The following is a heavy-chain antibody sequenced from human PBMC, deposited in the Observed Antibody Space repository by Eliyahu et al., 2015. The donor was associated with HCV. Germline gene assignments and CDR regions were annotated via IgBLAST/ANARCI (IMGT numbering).Heavy chain of an antibody. CDR2: IYWNDDK. J-gene: IGHJ4*02. V-gene: IGHV2-5*01. CDR1: GFSLSTSGVG. D-gene: IGHD6-19*01. Sequence: QITLKESGPTLVKPTQTLTLTCTFSGFSLSTSGVGVGWIRQPPGKALEWLALIYWNDDKRYSPSLKSRLTITKDTSKNQVVLTMTNMDPVDTATYYCAHRPPLRKYSSGWFGPRPYYFDYWGQGTLVTVSS. CDR3: AHRPPLRKYSSGWFGPRPYYFDY.